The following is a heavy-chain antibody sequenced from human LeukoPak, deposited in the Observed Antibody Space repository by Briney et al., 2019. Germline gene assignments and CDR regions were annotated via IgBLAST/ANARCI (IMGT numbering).Heavy chain of an antibody. J-gene: IGHJ4*02. CDR1: GGSISSSSYY. CDR2: IYYRGST. V-gene: IGHV4-39*01. Sequence: SETLSLTCTVSGGSISSSSYYWGWIRQPPGKGLEWIGSIYYRGSTYYNPSLKSRVTISVDTSKNQFSLKLSSVTAADTAVYYCARVLHKRNYDSSGYCGYWGQGTLVTVSS. D-gene: IGHD3-22*01. CDR3: ARVLHKRNYDSSGYCGY.